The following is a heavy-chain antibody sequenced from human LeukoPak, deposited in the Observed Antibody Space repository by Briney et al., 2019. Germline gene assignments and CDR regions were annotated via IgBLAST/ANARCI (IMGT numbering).Heavy chain of an antibody. D-gene: IGHD3-22*01. CDR1: GFTFSSTG. CDR2: ISYDGTYK. CDR3: AKDSSGLKPVITYDY. Sequence: GGSLTLSCTASGFTFSSTGMHWVRQAPGKGLEWVAVISYDGTYKDYADSVKGRFTISRDNSKNTLYLQMNSLRAEDTAVYYCAKDSSGLKPVITYDYWGQGTLVTVSS. V-gene: IGHV3-30*18. J-gene: IGHJ4*02.